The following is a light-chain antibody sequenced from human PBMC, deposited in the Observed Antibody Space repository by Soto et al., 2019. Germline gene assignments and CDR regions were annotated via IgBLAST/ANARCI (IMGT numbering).Light chain of an antibody. CDR1: SSDVGGYNY. CDR3: SSYTSSSTPVV. CDR2: DVS. J-gene: IGLJ2*01. Sequence: QSALTQPASVSGSPGQSITISCTGTSSDVGGYNYVSWYQQHPGKAPKLMIYDVSNRPSGVSNRFSGSKSGNTASLTISGLRAEDEADYYCSSYTSSSTPVVVGGGTKVTVL. V-gene: IGLV2-14*01.